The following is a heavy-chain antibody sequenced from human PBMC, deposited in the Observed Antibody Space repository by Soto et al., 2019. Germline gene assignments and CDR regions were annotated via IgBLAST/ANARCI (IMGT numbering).Heavy chain of an antibody. D-gene: IGHD4-17*01. V-gene: IGHV1-3*01. J-gene: IGHJ3*02. CDR1: GYTFTSYA. CDR3: ARVWTTGNDAFDI. CDR2: VNAGNGDT. Sequence: GASVKVSCKASGYTFTSYAIHWVRQAPGQRLEWMGWVNAGNGDTKYSQKFQGRVTITRDTSASTAYMELSSLRSEDTAVYYCARVWTTGNDAFDIWGQGTMVTVSS.